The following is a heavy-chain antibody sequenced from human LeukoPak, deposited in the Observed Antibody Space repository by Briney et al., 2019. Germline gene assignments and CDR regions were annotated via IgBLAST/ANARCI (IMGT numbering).Heavy chain of an antibody. CDR1: GGTFSSYA. D-gene: IGHD5-12*01. Sequence: SVKVSCKASGGTFSSYAISWVRQAPGQGLGWMGRIIPILGIANYAQKLQGRVTITADKSTSTAYMELSSLRSEDTAVYYCASDFAWLQSDAFDIWGQGTMVTVSS. CDR3: ASDFAWLQSDAFDI. V-gene: IGHV1-69*04. CDR2: IIPILGIA. J-gene: IGHJ3*02.